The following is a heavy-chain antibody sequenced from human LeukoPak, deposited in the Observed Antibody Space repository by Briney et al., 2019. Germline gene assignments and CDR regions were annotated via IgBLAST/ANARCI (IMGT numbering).Heavy chain of an antibody. D-gene: IGHD5-24*01. J-gene: IGHJ4*02. V-gene: IGHV3-33*06. CDR3: VKGNREGHTFGTILDY. CDR2: IWFDGTYE. CDR1: GFGFSRFG. Sequence: PGGSLRLSCAASGFGFSRFGMHWVRQAPGKGLEWVAVIWFDGTYEYYADSVKGRFTISRDNSRNTLYLQMNSLRAEDTAMYFCVKGNREGHTFGTILDYWGQGTLVTVSS.